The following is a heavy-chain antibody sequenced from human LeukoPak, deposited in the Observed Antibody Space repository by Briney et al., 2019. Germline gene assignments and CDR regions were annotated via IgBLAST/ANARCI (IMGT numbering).Heavy chain of an antibody. CDR3: ARDPKFYYGSGRKLGDAFDI. CDR2: ISSSGSTI. Sequence: PGGSLRLSCAASGFTFSDYYMSWIRQAPGKGLEWVSYISSSGSTIYYADSVKGRFTISRDNAKNSLYLQMNSLRAEDTAVYYCARDPKFYYGSGRKLGDAFDIWGQGTLVTVSS. J-gene: IGHJ3*02. D-gene: IGHD3-10*01. V-gene: IGHV3-11*04. CDR1: GFTFSDYY.